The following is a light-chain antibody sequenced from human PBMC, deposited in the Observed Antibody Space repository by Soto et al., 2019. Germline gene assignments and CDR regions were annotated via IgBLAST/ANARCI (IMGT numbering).Light chain of an antibody. CDR1: SSDVGSYNR. CDR2: EVT. Sequence: QSALTQPPSVSGSPGQSVTISCTGTSSDVGSYNRVSWYQQPPGTAPKLMIYEVTNRPSGVPVRFSGSKSANTASLTISGLQAEDAADYYCTSYTSSRIWVFGGGTKLTVL. V-gene: IGLV2-18*02. J-gene: IGLJ3*02. CDR3: TSYTSSRIWV.